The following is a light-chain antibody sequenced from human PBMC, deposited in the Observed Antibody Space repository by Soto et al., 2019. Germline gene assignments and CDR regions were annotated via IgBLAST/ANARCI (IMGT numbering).Light chain of an antibody. Sequence: QSVLTQPASVSGSPGQSITISCTGTSSDVGGYNYVYWYQQHPGKAPKLMIYDVSNRPSGVSNRFSGSKSGNTASLTISGLQAEDDADYYCSSYTSSSTYVVFGGGTKLTVL. V-gene: IGLV2-14*01. CDR2: DVS. CDR1: SSDVGGYNY. J-gene: IGLJ2*01. CDR3: SSYTSSSTYVV.